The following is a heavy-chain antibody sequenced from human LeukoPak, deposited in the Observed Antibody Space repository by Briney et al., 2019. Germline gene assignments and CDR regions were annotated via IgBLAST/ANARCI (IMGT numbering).Heavy chain of an antibody. D-gene: IGHD4-23*01. CDR1: GGSISSHY. Sequence: SETLTLTCTVSGGSISSHYWSWIRQPPGEGLEWIGYIYYTGSTNYNPSLKSRVTISVDTSKNRFSLKLTSVTAADTAVYYCASGGNWNRFDYWGQGTVVTVSS. CDR3: ASGGNWNRFDY. CDR2: IYYTGST. J-gene: IGHJ4*02. V-gene: IGHV4-59*11.